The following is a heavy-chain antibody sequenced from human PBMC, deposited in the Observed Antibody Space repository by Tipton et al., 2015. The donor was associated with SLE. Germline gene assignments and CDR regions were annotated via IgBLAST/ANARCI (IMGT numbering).Heavy chain of an antibody. CDR3: AIDRRSEILPPRFDL. CDR1: GYTFTSYD. V-gene: IGHV1-8*02. Sequence: QLVQSGAEVKKPGASVKVSCKASGYTFTSYDINWVRQATGQGLEWMGWMNPNSGNTGYAQKFQGRVTMTTDTSTSTAYMELRSLRSDDTAVYYCAIDRRSEILPPRFDLWGQVTLVTVSS. J-gene: IGHJ4*02. D-gene: IGHD1-14*01. CDR2: MNPNSGNT.